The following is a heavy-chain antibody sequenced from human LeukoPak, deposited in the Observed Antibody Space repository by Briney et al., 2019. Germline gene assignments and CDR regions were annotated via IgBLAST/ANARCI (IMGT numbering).Heavy chain of an antibody. V-gene: IGHV3-48*02. CDR1: GFTFSPYS. D-gene: IGHD3-22*01. Sequence: PGGSLRLSCAASGFTFSPYSMNWVRQAPGKGLEWISYISTTSSTIYYADSVKGRFTISRDNAKNSLYLQMNSLRDEDTAVYYCAGGGAHDSSGYHGRFDYRGQGTLVTVSS. CDR3: AGGGAHDSSGYHGRFDY. CDR2: ISTTSSTI. J-gene: IGHJ4*02.